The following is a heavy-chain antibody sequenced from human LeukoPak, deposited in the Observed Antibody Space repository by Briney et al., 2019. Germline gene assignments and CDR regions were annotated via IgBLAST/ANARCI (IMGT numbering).Heavy chain of an antibody. J-gene: IGHJ4*02. Sequence: ASVKVSCKASGYTFTGYYMHWVRQAPGQGLEWMGWINPNSGGTNYAQKFQGWVTMTRDTSISTAYMELSRLRSDDTAVYYCARESEQRLGDFDYRGQGTLVTVSS. CDR1: GYTFTGYY. CDR2: INPNSGGT. CDR3: ARESEQRLGDFDY. V-gene: IGHV1-2*04. D-gene: IGHD6-25*01.